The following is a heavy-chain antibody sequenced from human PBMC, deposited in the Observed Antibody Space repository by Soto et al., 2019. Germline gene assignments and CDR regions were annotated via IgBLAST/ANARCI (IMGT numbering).Heavy chain of an antibody. J-gene: IGHJ4*02. V-gene: IGHV3-30-3*01. Sequence: QVQLVESGGGVVQPGRSLRLSCAASGFTFSSYAMHWVRQAPGKGLGWVAVISYDGSNKYYADSVKGRFTISRDNSKNTLYLQMNSLRAEDTAVYYCARGGRQEQQLGNWGQGTLVTVSS. CDR2: ISYDGSNK. D-gene: IGHD6-13*01. CDR3: ARGGRQEQQLGN. CDR1: GFTFSSYA.